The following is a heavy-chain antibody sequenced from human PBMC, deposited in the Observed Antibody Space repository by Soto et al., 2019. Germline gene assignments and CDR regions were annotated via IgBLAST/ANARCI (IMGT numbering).Heavy chain of an antibody. V-gene: IGHV1-46*03. Sequence: APVKVSFKASGYTFTNYYMHCVRQAPGQGLEWMGIINPSGGSTSYAQKFQGRVTMTRDTSTSTVYMELSSLRSEDTAVYYCARGLDIVVVPAAHPFDYWGQGTLVTVSS. D-gene: IGHD2-2*03. CDR3: ARGLDIVVVPAAHPFDY. J-gene: IGHJ4*02. CDR2: INPSGGST. CDR1: GYTFTNYY.